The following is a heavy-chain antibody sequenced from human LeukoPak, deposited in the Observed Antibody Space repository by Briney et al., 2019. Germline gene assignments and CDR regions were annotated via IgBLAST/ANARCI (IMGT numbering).Heavy chain of an antibody. CDR1: GGSFSGYY. D-gene: IGHD4-17*01. Sequence: SETLSLTCAVYGGSFSGYYWSWIRLPPGKGLEWIGEINHSGSTNYNPSLKSRVTISVDTSKKQFSLKLSSVTAADTAVYYCATGYYFDYWGQGTLVAVSS. CDR3: ATGYYFDY. J-gene: IGHJ4*02. V-gene: IGHV4-34*01. CDR2: INHSGST.